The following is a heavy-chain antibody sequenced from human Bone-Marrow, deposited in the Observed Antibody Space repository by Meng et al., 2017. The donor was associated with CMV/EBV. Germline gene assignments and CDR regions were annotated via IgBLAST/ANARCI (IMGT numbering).Heavy chain of an antibody. CDR3: ARDRHYGSGSTDAFDI. Sequence: GGSLRLSCAASGFTFSSYAMSWVRQAPGKGLEWVSVIYSGGRTYYADSVKGRFTISRDNSKNTLYLQMNSLRAEDTAVYYCARDRHYGSGSTDAFDIWGQGTMVTVSS. D-gene: IGHD3-10*01. CDR2: IYSGGRT. V-gene: IGHV3-66*02. CDR1: GFTFSSYA. J-gene: IGHJ3*02.